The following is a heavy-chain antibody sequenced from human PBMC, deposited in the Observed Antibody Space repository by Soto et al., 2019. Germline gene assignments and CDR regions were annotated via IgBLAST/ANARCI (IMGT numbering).Heavy chain of an antibody. Sequence: GVSLTLACGAAGFSFIGYLMTWIRQAPGKGLEWVSYISSSSSYTNNADSVKGRFTISRDNAKNSLYLQMNSLRAEDTAVYFCARDRSGIINLDSWGQGTLVTVSS. V-gene: IGHV3-11*06. D-gene: IGHD2-15*01. CDR3: ARDRSGIINLDS. CDR2: ISSSSSYT. CDR1: GFSFIGYL. J-gene: IGHJ4*02.